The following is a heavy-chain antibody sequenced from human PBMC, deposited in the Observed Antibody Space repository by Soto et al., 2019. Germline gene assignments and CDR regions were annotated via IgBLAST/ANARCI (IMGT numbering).Heavy chain of an antibody. D-gene: IGHD1-1*01. Sequence: QVQLQESGPGLVKPSETLSLTCTVSGGSISSYYWSWIRQPAGKGLEWIGRIYTSGNTNYNPSLKSRVPMSGDTSKNQFSLKLSSVTAADTAVYYCASDPWNDLWANAFDIWGQGTMVTVSS. CDR2: IYTSGNT. CDR1: GGSISSYY. CDR3: ASDPWNDLWANAFDI. J-gene: IGHJ3*02. V-gene: IGHV4-4*07.